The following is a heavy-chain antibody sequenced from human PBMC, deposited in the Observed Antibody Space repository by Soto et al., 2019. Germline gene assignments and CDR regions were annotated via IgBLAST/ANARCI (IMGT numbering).Heavy chain of an antibody. CDR1: GGSISDRDNY. D-gene: IGHD3-10*01. Sequence: QLQLQESGPGLVEPSEPLSLTCTVSGGSISDRDNYWGWIRQSPGKGLEWIGSMHSSGRMYQNPSPQSRVTRPVDTSNNQFSPKLSSVTAADTAVYYCARTYFGSGSQYYWGQGALVTVSS. CDR2: MHSSGRM. CDR3: ARTYFGSGSQYY. V-gene: IGHV4-39*01. J-gene: IGHJ4*02.